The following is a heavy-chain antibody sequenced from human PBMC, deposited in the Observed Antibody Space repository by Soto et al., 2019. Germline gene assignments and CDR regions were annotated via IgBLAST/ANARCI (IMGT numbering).Heavy chain of an antibody. J-gene: IGHJ4*02. CDR3: AREAYDSSLYLRYYFDY. V-gene: IGHV3-21*01. D-gene: IGHD3-22*01. Sequence: EVQLVESGGGLVKPGGSLRLSCAASGFTFSSYSMNWVRQAPGKGLEWVSSISSSGSYIYYADSVKGRFTISRDSAKNSLYLQMNSLRAEDTAVYYCAREAYDSSLYLRYYFDYWGQGTLVTVSS. CDR2: ISSSGSYI. CDR1: GFTFSSYS.